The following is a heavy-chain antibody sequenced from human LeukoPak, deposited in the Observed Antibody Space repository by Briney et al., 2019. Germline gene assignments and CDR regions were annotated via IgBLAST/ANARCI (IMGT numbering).Heavy chain of an antibody. CDR3: AKELGSGSYYLTDY. Sequence: GGSLRLSCAASGFTFSSYWMHWVRQAPGKGLVWVSRINNDGNSTSYADSVKGRFTISRDNSKNTLYLQMNSLRAEDTAVYYCAKELGSGSYYLTDYWGQGTLVTVSS. D-gene: IGHD3-10*02. J-gene: IGHJ4*02. V-gene: IGHV3-74*01. CDR1: GFTFSSYW. CDR2: INNDGNST.